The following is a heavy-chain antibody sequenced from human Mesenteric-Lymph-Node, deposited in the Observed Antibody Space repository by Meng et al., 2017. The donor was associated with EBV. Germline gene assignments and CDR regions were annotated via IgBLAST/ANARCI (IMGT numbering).Heavy chain of an antibody. J-gene: IGHJ5*02. D-gene: IGHD4-17*01. Sequence: LQLQDAVPGLCNPSVSLSLTCSVSGDSITSNSYAWGWIRQPPGKGLEWIGSMYYSGNTYYNPSLKSRVTIALDTSKNQFTLKLSSVTAADTAVYYCARGLRPGENWFDPWGQGALVTVSS. CDR1: GDSITSNSYA. CDR3: ARGLRPGENWFDP. CDR2: MYYSGNT. V-gene: IGHV4-39*06.